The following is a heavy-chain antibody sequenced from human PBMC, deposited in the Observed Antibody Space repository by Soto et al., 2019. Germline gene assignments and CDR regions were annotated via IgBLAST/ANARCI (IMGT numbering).Heavy chain of an antibody. J-gene: IGHJ2*01. Sequence: QVQLVQSGAEVKKPGSSVKVSCKVSGGTFSSYAIGWVRQAPGQGLEWMGGIIPIIGTVNDAQKFKGRVSITADESQATVNMELSSMRSEDTAVYYCAREYSISAKYMSFDVWGRGTLVTVSS. V-gene: IGHV1-69*01. CDR1: GGTFSSYA. CDR3: AREYSISAKYMSFDV. D-gene: IGHD6-6*01. CDR2: IIPIIGTV.